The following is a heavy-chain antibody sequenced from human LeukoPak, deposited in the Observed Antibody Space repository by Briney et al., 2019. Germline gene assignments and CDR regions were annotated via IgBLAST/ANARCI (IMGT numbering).Heavy chain of an antibody. CDR3: AKESGIRSYGAYFPH. J-gene: IGHJ1*01. V-gene: IGHV3-30*18. CDR2: ISYDGGTK. CDR1: GFTFSSHG. D-gene: IGHD4-17*01. Sequence: GGSLRLSCAASGFTFSSHGMQWVRQAPGKGLEWVAVISYDGGTKYYADSVKGRLTISRDNSKSTLFLQMNSLRAEDTAVYYCAKESGIRSYGAYFPHWGQGTLVTVSS.